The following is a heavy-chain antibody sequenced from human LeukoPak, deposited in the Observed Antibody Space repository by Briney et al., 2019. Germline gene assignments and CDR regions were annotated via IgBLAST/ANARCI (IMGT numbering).Heavy chain of an antibody. J-gene: IGHJ4*02. Sequence: GASVKVSCKASGYTFSSYGINWVRQAPGQGLEWMGWISVINNANTRYAQNFQGRLTMTTDTSTTTAYMELRSLRSDDTAVYYCARETGYSSSWPDYWGQGTLVTVSS. D-gene: IGHD6-13*01. CDR3: ARETGYSSSWPDY. CDR2: ISVINNANT. V-gene: IGHV1-18*01. CDR1: GYTFSSYG.